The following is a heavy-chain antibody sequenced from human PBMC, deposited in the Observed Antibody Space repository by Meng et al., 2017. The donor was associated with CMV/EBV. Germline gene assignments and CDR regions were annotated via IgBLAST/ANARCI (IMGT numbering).Heavy chain of an antibody. CDR1: GGTFSSYA. D-gene: IGHD3-16*02. CDR2: IIPILGIA. V-gene: IGHV1-69*10. Sequence: SVKVSCKAPGGTFSSYAISWVRQAPGQGLEWMGGIIPILGIANYAQKFQGRVTITADKSTSTAYMELSSLRSEDTAVYYCARASFRFHYYYYGMDVWGQGTTVTVSS. J-gene: IGHJ6*02. CDR3: ARASFRFHYYYYGMDV.